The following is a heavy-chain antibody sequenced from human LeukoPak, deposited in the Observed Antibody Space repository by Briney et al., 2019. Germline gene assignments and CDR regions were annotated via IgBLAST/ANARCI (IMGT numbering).Heavy chain of an antibody. CDR3: ARQYNYGHFDY. D-gene: IGHD5-18*01. CDR2: IWYDGSNK. Sequence: GRTLRLSCAASGFTFSSYGMHWVRQAPGKGLEWVALIWYDGSNKYNADSVKGRFTISRDNSKNTLYLQMNSLRAEDTAVYYCARQYNYGHFDYWGQGTLVTLST. V-gene: IGHV3-33*01. J-gene: IGHJ4*02. CDR1: GFTFSSYG.